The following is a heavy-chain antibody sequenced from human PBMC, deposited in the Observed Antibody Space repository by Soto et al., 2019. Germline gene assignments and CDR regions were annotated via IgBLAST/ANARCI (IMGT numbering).Heavy chain of an antibody. J-gene: IGHJ4*02. V-gene: IGHV3-23*01. CDR1: GFTFSSYA. Sequence: GGSLRLSCAASGFTFSSYAMSWVRQAPGKGLEWVSAISGSGGSTYYADSVKGRFTISRDNSKNTLYLQMNSLGAEDTAVYYCAKDIVSGSHGDYWGQGTLVTVSS. CDR3: AKDIVSGSHGDY. D-gene: IGHD1-26*01. CDR2: ISGSGGST.